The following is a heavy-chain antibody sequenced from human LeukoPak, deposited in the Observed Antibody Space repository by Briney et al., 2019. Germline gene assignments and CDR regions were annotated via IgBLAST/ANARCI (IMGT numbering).Heavy chain of an antibody. CDR1: GYTLTELS. CDR3: AADTDILTGQDAFDI. Sequence: ASLKLSCKVSGYTLTELSMHSVPQSPGKRLEWMGGFDPENGETIYTQTLHARVTMTEDTSTDTTYMELSSLRSEETAVYYCAADTDILTGQDAFDIWGQGTMVTVSS. V-gene: IGHV1-24*01. J-gene: IGHJ3*02. D-gene: IGHD3-9*01. CDR2: FDPENGET.